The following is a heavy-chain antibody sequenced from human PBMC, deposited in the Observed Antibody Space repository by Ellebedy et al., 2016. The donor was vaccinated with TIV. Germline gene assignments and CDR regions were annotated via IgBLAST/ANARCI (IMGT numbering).Heavy chain of an antibody. CDR1: GFTFRNYA. Sequence: PGGSLRLSCAASGFTFRNYAFHWVRQAPGKGLEWVATISFDGVDKFYVDCLRGRFTISRDNSNNMLYLQMSSLRAEDTAVYFCARYYGTYFDYWGQGTLVTVSS. J-gene: IGHJ4*02. D-gene: IGHD3-3*01. CDR3: ARYYGTYFDY. V-gene: IGHV3-30*15. CDR2: ISFDGVDK.